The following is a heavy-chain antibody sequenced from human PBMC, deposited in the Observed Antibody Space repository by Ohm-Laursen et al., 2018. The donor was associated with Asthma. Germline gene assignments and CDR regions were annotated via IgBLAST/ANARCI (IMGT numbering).Heavy chain of an antibody. J-gene: IGHJ4*02. Sequence: SLRLSCAASGFTFNSYGIHWVRQAPGKGLEWVAVISFDGSNKYYVDSVKGRFTISRDNSKNTLYLQMNSLRAEDTAIYYCAKDVLGFVAAAQDWGQGTLVTVSS. CDR3: AKDVLGFVAAAQD. V-gene: IGHV3-30*18. CDR1: GFTFNSYG. D-gene: IGHD6-13*01. CDR2: ISFDGSNK.